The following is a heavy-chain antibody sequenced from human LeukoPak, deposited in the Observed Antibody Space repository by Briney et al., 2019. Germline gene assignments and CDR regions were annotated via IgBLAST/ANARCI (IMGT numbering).Heavy chain of an antibody. D-gene: IGHD4-17*01. V-gene: IGHV4-30-4*01. Sequence: SETLSLTCTVSGGSISSGDYYWSWIRQPPGKGLEWIGYIYYSGSTFYNPSLKSRVTISVDTSKNQFSLKLSSVTAADTAVYYCARDFYYGDYLDDAFDIWGQGTMVTVSS. CDR1: GGSISSGDYY. J-gene: IGHJ3*02. CDR2: IYYSGST. CDR3: ARDFYYGDYLDDAFDI.